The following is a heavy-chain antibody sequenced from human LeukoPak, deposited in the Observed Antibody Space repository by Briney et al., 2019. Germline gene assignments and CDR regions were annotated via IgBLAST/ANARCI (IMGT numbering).Heavy chain of an antibody. V-gene: IGHV1-2*02. D-gene: IGHD4-17*01. J-gene: IGHJ4*02. CDR1: GYTFTDYY. Sequence: ASVTVSCTASGYTFTDYYMQWVRQAPGQGVEWMGCINPNSGGTNYVQKFQGSVTMTRDTSINTAYMELSRLRSDDTAVYYCALRSTVTTGFDYWGQGTLVTVSS. CDR3: ALRSTVTTGFDY. CDR2: INPNSGGT.